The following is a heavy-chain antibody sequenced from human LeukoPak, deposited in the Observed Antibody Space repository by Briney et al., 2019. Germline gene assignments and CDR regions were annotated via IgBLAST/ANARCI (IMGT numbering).Heavy chain of an antibody. CDR1: GFSFSTYA. Sequence: PGGSLRLSCVASGFSFSTYAMQWVRQPPGKGLEWVALISVDGDDKIYADSVKGRFTTSRDNSKNTLYLQVDSRRDDDTAVYYCARALRGNSWYSAYWGQGTLVTVSS. CDR3: ARALRGNSWYSAY. J-gene: IGHJ4*02. CDR2: ISVDGDDK. V-gene: IGHV3-30*14. D-gene: IGHD6-13*01.